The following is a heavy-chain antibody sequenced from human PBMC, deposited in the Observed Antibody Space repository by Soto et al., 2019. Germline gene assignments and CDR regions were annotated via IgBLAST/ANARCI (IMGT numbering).Heavy chain of an antibody. V-gene: IGHV1-3*01. CDR3: VRVKVAEPATPYFGMDV. CDR1: GYTFTSYA. CDR2: INAGNGDT. J-gene: IGHJ6*02. D-gene: IGHD2-15*01. Sequence: ASVKVSCKASGYTFTSYAIHWVRQAPGHSLEWMGWINAGNGDTKYSQNFQGRLSITRDTSAGTAYMELSSLRFEDTAVYYCVRVKVAEPATPYFGMDVWGQGTTVTAP.